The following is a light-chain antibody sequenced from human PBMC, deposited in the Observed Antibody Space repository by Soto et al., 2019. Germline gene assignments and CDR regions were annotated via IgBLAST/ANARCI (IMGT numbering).Light chain of an antibody. V-gene: IGKV3-11*01. Sequence: EIVLTQSPATLSLSPGERATLSCRASQSVSSYLAWYQQKPGQAPRLLIYDASNRATGIPARFSGSGSGTDLPLTISSLEPEDFAVYYCQQRSNSFGGGTKVEIK. J-gene: IGKJ4*01. CDR2: DAS. CDR1: QSVSSY. CDR3: QQRSNS.